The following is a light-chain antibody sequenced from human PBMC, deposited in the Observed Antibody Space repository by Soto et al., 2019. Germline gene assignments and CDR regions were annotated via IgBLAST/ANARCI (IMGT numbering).Light chain of an antibody. V-gene: IGLV4-69*02. CDR3: QTWGTGIQV. CDR1: SGHSSYA. Sequence: QLVLTQPPSASASLGASAKLTCTLSSGHSSYAIAWHQQQPEKGPRYLMKLNSDGSHTKGDGIPDRFSGSSSGTERYLTISSLQSEDEADYYCQTWGTGIQVFGGGTKLTVL. CDR2: LNSDGSH. J-gene: IGLJ2*01.